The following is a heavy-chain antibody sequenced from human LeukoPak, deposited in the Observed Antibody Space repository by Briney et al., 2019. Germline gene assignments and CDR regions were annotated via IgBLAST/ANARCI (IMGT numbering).Heavy chain of an antibody. J-gene: IGHJ3*02. CDR3: AKQGCSGGSCYSPLAFDI. Sequence: PGRSLRLSCAASGFTFSSYGMHWVRQAPGKGLEWVAVISYDGSNKYYADSVKGRFTISRDNSKNTLYLQMNSLRAEDTAVYYCAKQGCSGGSCYSPLAFDIWGQGTMVTVSS. CDR1: GFTFSSYG. D-gene: IGHD2-15*01. CDR2: ISYDGSNK. V-gene: IGHV3-30*18.